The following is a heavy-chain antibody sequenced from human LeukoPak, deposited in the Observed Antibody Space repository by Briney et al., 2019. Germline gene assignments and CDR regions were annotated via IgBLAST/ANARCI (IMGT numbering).Heavy chain of an antibody. CDR2: ISSSSSTI. CDR1: GFTFSSYG. CDR3: ATYSSSWYFDY. Sequence: GGSLRLSCAASGFTFSSYGMNWVRQAPGKGLEWVSYISSSSSTIYYADSVKGRFTISRDNAKNSLYLQMNSLRAEDTAVYYCATYSSSWYFDYWGQGTLVTVSS. V-gene: IGHV3-48*01. J-gene: IGHJ4*02. D-gene: IGHD6-13*01.